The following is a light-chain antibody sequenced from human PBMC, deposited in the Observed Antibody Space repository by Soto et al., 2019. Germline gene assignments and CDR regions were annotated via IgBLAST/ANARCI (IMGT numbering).Light chain of an antibody. CDR2: AAS. Sequence: AIQMTQSPSSLSASVGDRVTITCRASQGIRNDLGWYQQKPGKAPKLLIYAASTLHSGVPSRFSGSGSGTDFTLTISSLQPEDVASYYCLQVYNSLRTFGQGTKVEIK. V-gene: IGKV1-6*01. J-gene: IGKJ1*01. CDR1: QGIRND. CDR3: LQVYNSLRT.